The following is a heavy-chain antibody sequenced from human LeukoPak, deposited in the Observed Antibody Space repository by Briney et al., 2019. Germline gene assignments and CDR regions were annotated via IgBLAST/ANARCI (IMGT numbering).Heavy chain of an antibody. Sequence: GGSLRLSCAASGFTFSSYGMRWVRQAPGKGLEWVAVISYDGSNKYYADSVKGRFTISRDNPKNTLYLQMNSLRAEDTAVYYCAKDPGPIVVVPAAITWGQGTLVTVSS. D-gene: IGHD2-2*02. J-gene: IGHJ5*02. CDR3: AKDPGPIVVVPAAIT. CDR2: ISYDGSNK. CDR1: GFTFSSYG. V-gene: IGHV3-30*18.